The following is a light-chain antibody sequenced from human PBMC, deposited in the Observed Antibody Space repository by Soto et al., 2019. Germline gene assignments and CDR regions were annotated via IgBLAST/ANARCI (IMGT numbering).Light chain of an antibody. V-gene: IGLV2-14*01. Sequence: QSVLTQPASVSGSPGQSITISCTGTSSDVGGYNYVSWYQQHPGNAPKLMIYDVSNRPSGISNRFSGSKSDNTASLTISGLQAEDEADYYCNSYAGSSAPYVFGTGTKVTVL. J-gene: IGLJ1*01. CDR3: NSYAGSSAPYV. CDR1: SSDVGGYNY. CDR2: DVS.